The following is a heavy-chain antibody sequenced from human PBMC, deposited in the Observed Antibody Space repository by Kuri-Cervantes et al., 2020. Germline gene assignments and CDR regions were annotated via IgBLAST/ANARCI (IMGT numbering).Heavy chain of an antibody. Sequence: ASVKVSCKASGYTFTSYAMHWVRQAPGQRLEWMGWINAGNGNTKYSQKFQGRVTITRDTSASTAYMELSSLRSDDTAVYYCARSSPVGEGQQWLWVYGMDVWGQGTTVTVSS. D-gene: IGHD6-19*01. CDR2: INAGNGNT. J-gene: IGHJ6*02. CDR1: GYTFTSYA. CDR3: ARSSPVGEGQQWLWVYGMDV. V-gene: IGHV1-3*01.